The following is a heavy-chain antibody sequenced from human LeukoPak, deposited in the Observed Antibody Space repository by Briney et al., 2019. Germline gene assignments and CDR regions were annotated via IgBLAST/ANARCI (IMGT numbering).Heavy chain of an antibody. V-gene: IGHV3-23*01. D-gene: IGHD6-6*01. CDR3: ARDPGYSSSSARAFDI. CDR1: GFTFSSYA. CDR2: ISGSGGST. J-gene: IGHJ3*02. Sequence: GGSLRLSCAASGFTFSSYAMSWVRQAPGKGLEWVSAISGSGGSTYYSDSVKGRFTISRDNSKNTLYLQMNSLRAEDTALYHCARDPGYSSSSARAFDIWGQGTMVTVSS.